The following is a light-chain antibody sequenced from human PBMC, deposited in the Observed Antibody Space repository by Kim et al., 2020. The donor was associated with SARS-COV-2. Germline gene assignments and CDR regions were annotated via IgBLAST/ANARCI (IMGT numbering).Light chain of an antibody. Sequence: YPGERATLSCRASQSVSSSYLAWYQQKPGQAPRLLIYGASSRATGIPDRFSGSGSGTDFTLTISRLEPEDCAVYYCQQYGSSPPTFGQGTKVDIK. CDR2: GAS. CDR3: QQYGSSPPT. J-gene: IGKJ1*01. V-gene: IGKV3-20*01. CDR1: QSVSSSY.